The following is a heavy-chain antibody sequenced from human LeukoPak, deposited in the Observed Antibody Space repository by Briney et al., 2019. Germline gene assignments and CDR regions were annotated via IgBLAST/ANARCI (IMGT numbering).Heavy chain of an antibody. Sequence: ASVKVSCKASGYTFTRYHINWVRQAPGQGLEWMGWISAYNGNTNYAQKLQGRVTMTTDTSTSTAYMELRSLRSEDTAVYYCARDLRAVLGLDVWGQGTTVTVSS. J-gene: IGHJ6*02. D-gene: IGHD3-16*01. CDR3: ARDLRAVLGLDV. V-gene: IGHV1-18*01. CDR1: GYTFTRYH. CDR2: ISAYNGNT.